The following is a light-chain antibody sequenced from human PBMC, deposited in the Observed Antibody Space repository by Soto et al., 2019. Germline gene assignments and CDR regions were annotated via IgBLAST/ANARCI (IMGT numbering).Light chain of an antibody. CDR1: QSVLHSSNNKNY. CDR3: QQCYTAPYT. V-gene: IGKV4-1*01. Sequence: DIVMTQSPDSLAVSLGERATINCKSSQSVLHSSNNKNYLTWYQQKPGQPPKLLIYWASTRESGVPDRFSGSGSGTDFTFTISSLQAEDVAVYYCQQCYTAPYTFGQGTKLEIK. CDR2: WAS. J-gene: IGKJ2*01.